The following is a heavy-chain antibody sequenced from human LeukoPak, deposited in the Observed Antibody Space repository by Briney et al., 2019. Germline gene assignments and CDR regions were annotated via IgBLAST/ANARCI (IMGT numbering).Heavy chain of an antibody. CDR1: GGSMNNDNYY. CDR3: ARGVHCTTASCQGSYMDV. V-gene: IGHV4-61*02. CDR2: MYNIGNT. J-gene: IGHJ6*03. D-gene: IGHD2/OR15-2a*01. Sequence: PSETLSLTCTVSGGSMNNDNYYWTWIRQPAGKALEWIGRMYNIGNTDYNSSLKSRVTMSVDTSKAQFSLKLSSVTAADSAVYYCARGVHCTTASCQGSYMDVWAKGPRSSSP.